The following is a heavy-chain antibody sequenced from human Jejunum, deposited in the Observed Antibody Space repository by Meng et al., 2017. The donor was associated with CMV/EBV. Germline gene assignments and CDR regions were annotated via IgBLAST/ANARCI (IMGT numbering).Heavy chain of an antibody. V-gene: IGHV3-48*03. Sequence: SCAVSGFDFESSEMNWVRQAPGKGLEWVSYISGPAKAIYYADSVRGRFTISRDNAKNSLTLQVSGLRAEDTAVYYCARLQWAVFDFLGQGTLVTVSS. D-gene: IGHD1-26*01. CDR3: ARLQWAVFDF. CDR1: GFDFESSE. J-gene: IGHJ4*02. CDR2: ISGPAKAI.